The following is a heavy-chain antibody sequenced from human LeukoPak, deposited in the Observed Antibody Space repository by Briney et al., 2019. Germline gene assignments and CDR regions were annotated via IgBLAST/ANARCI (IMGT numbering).Heavy chain of an antibody. CDR3: ARDVQQLAPFDY. CDR2: MNPNSGNT. V-gene: IGHV1-8*01. D-gene: IGHD6-13*01. J-gene: IGHJ4*02. CDR1: GYTFTSYD. Sequence: ASVKVSCKASGYTFTSYDINWVRQATGQGLEWMGWMNPNSGNTGYAQKFQGRVTMTRNTSISTAYMELSSLRSDDTAVYYCARDVQQLAPFDYWGQGTLVTVSS.